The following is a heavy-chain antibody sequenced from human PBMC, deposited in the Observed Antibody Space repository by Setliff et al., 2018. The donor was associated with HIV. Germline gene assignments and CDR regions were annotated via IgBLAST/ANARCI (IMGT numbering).Heavy chain of an antibody. Sequence: PSETLSLTCTVSSGSISSSIFYWGWIRQPPGKGLEWIGSIYYSGSTYYNPSLKSRVTISLDTSKNRFSLKLSSVTAADTAVYYCARGNGYSYGLMSAFDIWGQGTMVTV. CDR2: IYYSGST. CDR1: SGSISSSIFY. J-gene: IGHJ3*02. V-gene: IGHV4-39*07. D-gene: IGHD5-18*01. CDR3: ARGNGYSYGLMSAFDI.